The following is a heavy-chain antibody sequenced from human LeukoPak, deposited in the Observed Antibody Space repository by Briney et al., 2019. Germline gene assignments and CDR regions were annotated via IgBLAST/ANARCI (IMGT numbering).Heavy chain of an antibody. CDR3: ARGVPERYFDWFLSYFDY. V-gene: IGHV3-66*01. CDR2: IYSGGST. Sequence: PGGSLRLSCAASGFTFSSYSMSSVRQAPGKGLECVSVIYSGGSTSYEAPVKDRLTISRDNSKNTLYLQLNSLRAQDPAVYYCARGVPERYFDWFLSYFDYWGQGTLVTVSS. J-gene: IGHJ4*02. CDR1: GFTFSSYS. D-gene: IGHD3-9*01.